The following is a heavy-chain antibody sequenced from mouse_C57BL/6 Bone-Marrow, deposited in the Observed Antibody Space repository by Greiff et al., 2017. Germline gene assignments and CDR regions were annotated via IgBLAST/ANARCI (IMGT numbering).Heavy chain of an antibody. V-gene: IGHV7-1*01. Sequence: EVNVVESGGGLVQPGRSLRLSCATSGFTFSDSYMEWVRQAPGKGLEWIAASRNKANDYTTEYSASVKSRFIVSRDTSQSILYLQMNALRAEDTAIYYCAGERTGTMDYWGQGTSVTVSS. D-gene: IGHD4-1*01. J-gene: IGHJ4*01. CDR1: GFTFSDSY. CDR3: AGERTGTMDY. CDR2: SRNKANDYTT.